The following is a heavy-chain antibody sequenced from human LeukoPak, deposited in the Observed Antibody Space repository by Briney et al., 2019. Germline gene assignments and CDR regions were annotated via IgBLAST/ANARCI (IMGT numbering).Heavy chain of an antibody. CDR2: IYYSGST. D-gene: IGHD2-21*01. J-gene: IGHJ3*02. CDR1: GGSISSSSYY. CDR3: ARRIGLVTPNAFDI. V-gene: IGHV4-39*01. Sequence: SETLSLTCTVPGGSISSSSYYWGWIRQPPGKGLEWIGSIYYSGSTYYNPSLKSRVTISVDSSKNQFSLKLSSVTAADTAVYYCARRIGLVTPNAFDIWGQGTMVTVSS.